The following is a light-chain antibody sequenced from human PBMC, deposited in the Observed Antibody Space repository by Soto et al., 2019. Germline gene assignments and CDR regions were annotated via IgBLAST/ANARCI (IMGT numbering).Light chain of an antibody. Sequence: DIQISQSPSSLSASVGDRVTITCRASQGISNYLAWYQQKPGKVPKLLIYKASTLKSGVPSRFSGSGSGTEFTLTISSLQPDDFATYYCQHYNSYSDAFGQGTK. CDR3: QHYNSYSDA. V-gene: IGKV1-5*03. CDR2: KAS. CDR1: QGISNY. J-gene: IGKJ1*01.